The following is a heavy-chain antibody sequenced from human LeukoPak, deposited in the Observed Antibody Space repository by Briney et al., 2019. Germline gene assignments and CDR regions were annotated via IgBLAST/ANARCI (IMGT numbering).Heavy chain of an antibody. CDR3: ARGREEELPRGDY. D-gene: IGHD1-26*01. Sequence: PGGSLRLSCAASGFTFSSYAMHWVRQAPGKGLEWVAVILYDGSNKYYADSVKGRFTISRDNSKNTLYLQMNSLRAEDTAVYYCARGREEELPRGDYWGQGTLVTVSS. CDR2: ILYDGSNK. CDR1: GFTFSSYA. J-gene: IGHJ4*02. V-gene: IGHV3-30*01.